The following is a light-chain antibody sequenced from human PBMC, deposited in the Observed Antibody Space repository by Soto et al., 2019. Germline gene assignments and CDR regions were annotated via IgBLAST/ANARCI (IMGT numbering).Light chain of an antibody. CDR1: QSLSSNF. CDR2: DSS. CDR3: QQHNSFSIP. J-gene: IGKJ5*01. V-gene: IGKV3D-7*01. Sequence: EIVLTQSPATLSFSPGERAALSCRAIQSLSSNFLAWYQQKPGQPPRLLIYDSSTRATGFPDRFSGSGSGTDFTLTINSLQADDFATYYCQQHNSFSIPFGQGTRLEIK.